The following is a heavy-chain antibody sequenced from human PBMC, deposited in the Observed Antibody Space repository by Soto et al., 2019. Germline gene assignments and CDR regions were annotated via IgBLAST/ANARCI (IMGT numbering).Heavy chain of an antibody. J-gene: IGHJ4*02. CDR1: GYTFTGYY. Sequence: ASVKVSCKASGYTFTGYYMHWVRQAPGQGPEWMGWINPNSGGTNYAQKFQGWVTMTRDTSISTAYMELSRLRSDDTAVYYCARAYCSGGSCYFGYWGQGTLVTVSS. CDR3: ARAYCSGGSCYFGY. CDR2: INPNSGGT. V-gene: IGHV1-2*04. D-gene: IGHD2-15*01.